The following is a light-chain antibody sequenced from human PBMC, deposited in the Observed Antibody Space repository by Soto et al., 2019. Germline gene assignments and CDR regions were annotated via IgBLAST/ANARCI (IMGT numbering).Light chain of an antibody. CDR3: CSYAGSSTWV. V-gene: IGLV2-23*01. CDR1: SSDVGSYNL. J-gene: IGLJ3*02. Sequence: QSALTQPASVSGSPGQSITISCTGTSSDVGSYNLVSWYQQHPGKAPKLIIYEGSKRPSGISNRFSGSKSDNTASLTISGLQAEDEADYYCCSYAGSSTWVFGGGTKVTVL. CDR2: EGS.